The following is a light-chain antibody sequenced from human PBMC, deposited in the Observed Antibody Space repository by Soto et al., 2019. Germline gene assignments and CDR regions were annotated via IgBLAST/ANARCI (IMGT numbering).Light chain of an antibody. CDR3: QQYGSSSYT. V-gene: IGKV3-20*01. CDR1: QSISSSY. CDR2: AAS. J-gene: IGKJ2*01. Sequence: EIVLTQSPGTLSLSPGERATLSCRASQSISSSYLAWYQQKPGQAPRLLIYAASSRATGIADRFSGSGSGTDFTLTISRRAPEDSALYYCQQYGSSSYTFGQGTQLEIK.